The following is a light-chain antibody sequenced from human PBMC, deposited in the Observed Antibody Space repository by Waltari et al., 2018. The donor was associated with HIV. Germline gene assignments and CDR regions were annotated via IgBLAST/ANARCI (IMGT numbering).Light chain of an antibody. CDR2: DAS. V-gene: IGKV3-11*01. J-gene: IGKJ5*01. CDR3: QQRFNWPIT. Sequence: IVLTPSPATLSLSPGVRAPLSFSASQSVSTFLAWYQQKPGQAPRLLIYDASNRATGIPARFSGSGSGTDFTLTISSLEPEDFAVYYCQQRFNWPITFGQGTRLEIK. CDR1: QSVSTF.